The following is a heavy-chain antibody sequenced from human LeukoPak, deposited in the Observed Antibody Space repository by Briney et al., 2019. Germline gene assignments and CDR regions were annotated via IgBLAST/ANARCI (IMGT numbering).Heavy chain of an antibody. V-gene: IGHV3-30*09. CDR1: GFVFSDYA. D-gene: IGHD3/OR15-3a*01. Sequence: GGSLRLSCVASGFVFSDYAMHCVRQTPDKGLEWVAVMSYDAKMTSYADSVKGRFAISRDNSMSILHLQMSSLRAEDTAVYHCGKDCASWTRPGIDHWGQGSLVSVSS. CDR3: GKDCASWTRPGIDH. CDR2: MSYDAKMT. J-gene: IGHJ4*02.